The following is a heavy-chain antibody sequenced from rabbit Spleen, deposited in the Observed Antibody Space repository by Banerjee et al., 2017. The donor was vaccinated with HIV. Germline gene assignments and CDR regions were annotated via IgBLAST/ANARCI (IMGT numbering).Heavy chain of an antibody. J-gene: IGHJ4*01. D-gene: IGHD7-1*01. CDR2: VSPSSVST. CDR3: ARDGYTTGDYHRYFNL. V-gene: IGHV1S45*01. CDR1: GFSFSYTYV. Sequence: QEQLEESGGDLVKPGGYLKLSCKASGFSFSYTYVMCWVRQDPGKGLEWIACVSPSSVSTVYASWAKGRFTISKTSSTTLTLQMTSLTAADTATYFCARDGYTTGDYHRYFNLWGPGTLVTVS.